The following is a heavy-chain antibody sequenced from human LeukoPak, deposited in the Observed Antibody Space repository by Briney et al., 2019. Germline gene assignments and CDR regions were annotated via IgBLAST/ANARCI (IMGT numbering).Heavy chain of an antibody. Sequence: ASVKVSCKASGYTFTSYDINWVRQATGQGLEWMGWMNPNSGNTSYAQKFQGRVTITRDTSASTAYMELSSLRSEDTAVYYCAREVWTHSSGYFPNDYWGQGTLVTVSS. D-gene: IGHD3-22*01. CDR1: GYTFTSYD. CDR3: AREVWTHSSGYFPNDY. J-gene: IGHJ4*02. V-gene: IGHV1-8*01. CDR2: MNPNSGNT.